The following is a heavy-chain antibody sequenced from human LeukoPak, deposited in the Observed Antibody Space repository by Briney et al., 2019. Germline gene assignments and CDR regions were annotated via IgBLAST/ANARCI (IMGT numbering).Heavy chain of an antibody. Sequence: SETLSLTCAVSAYSIGSGYYWGWIRQPPGKGLEWIGSFYHSGSTYYNPSLKSRVTISVDTSKNQFSLKLSSVTAADTAVYYCARHACSSTSCYGYYYYYYMDVWGKGTTVTVSS. J-gene: IGHJ6*03. CDR2: FYHSGST. V-gene: IGHV4-38-2*01. CDR3: ARHACSSTSCYGYYYYYYMDV. CDR1: AYSIGSGYY. D-gene: IGHD2-2*01.